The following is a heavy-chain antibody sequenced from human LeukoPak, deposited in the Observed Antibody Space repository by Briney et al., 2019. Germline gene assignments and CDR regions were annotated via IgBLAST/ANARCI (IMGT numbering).Heavy chain of an antibody. V-gene: IGHV3-66*01. D-gene: IGHD3-3*01. CDR1: GFTVSSNY. CDR2: IYTGGST. CDR3: AKDMVFGVVIYPPSTNFDY. J-gene: IGHJ4*02. Sequence: PGGSLRLSCAASGFTVSSNYMSWVRQAPGKGLEWVSVIYTGGSTYYADSVKGRFTISRDNSKNTLYLQMNSLRAEDTAVYYCAKDMVFGVVIYPPSTNFDYWGQGTLVTVSS.